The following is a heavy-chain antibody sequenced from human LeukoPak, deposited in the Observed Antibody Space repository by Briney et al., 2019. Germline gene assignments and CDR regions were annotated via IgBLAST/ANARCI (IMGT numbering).Heavy chain of an antibody. CDR1: GGSISSSYY. Sequence: SETLSLTCAVSGGSISSSYYWSWIRQPPGKGLEWIGYIYYSGTTNSNPSLKSRVTLSVDTSKNQFSLKLTSVTAADTAVYYCARDSSGYYHWFDPWGQGTLVTVSS. D-gene: IGHD3-22*01. CDR3: ARDSSGYYHWFDP. CDR2: IYYSGTT. J-gene: IGHJ5*02. V-gene: IGHV4-61*01.